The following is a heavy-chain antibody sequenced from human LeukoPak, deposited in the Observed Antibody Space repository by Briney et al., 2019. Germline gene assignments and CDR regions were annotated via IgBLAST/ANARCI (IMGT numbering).Heavy chain of an antibody. D-gene: IGHD3-16*01. CDR2: ITTSSST. Sequence: PGGSLRLSCAASGFSFSDYYMSWVRQAPGKGLEWISYITTSSSTNYADSVKGRFTISRDNAKNSVVLQMNSLRAEDTAVYYCTRERRGSYYAFESWGQGTQVTVSS. CDR1: GFSFSDYY. J-gene: IGHJ4*01. CDR3: TRERRGSYYAFES. V-gene: IGHV3-11*05.